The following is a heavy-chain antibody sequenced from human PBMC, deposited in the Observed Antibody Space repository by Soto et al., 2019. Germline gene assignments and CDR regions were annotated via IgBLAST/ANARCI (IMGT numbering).Heavy chain of an antibody. D-gene: IGHD5-18*01. CDR2: IYWDDDK. CDR3: ALTWIQGDFQP. Sequence: QITLKESGPTLVKPTQTLTLTCTFSGFSLSTSGVGVGWIRQPPGKALEWLALIYWDDDKRYSPSLKSRLTXPXXTSKNQVVLTMTNMDPVDTATYYCALTWIQGDFQPWGQGTLVTVSS. CDR1: GFSLSTSGVG. V-gene: IGHV2-5*02. J-gene: IGHJ1*01.